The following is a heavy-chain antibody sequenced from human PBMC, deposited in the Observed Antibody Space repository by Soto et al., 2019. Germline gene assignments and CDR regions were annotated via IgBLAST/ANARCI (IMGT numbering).Heavy chain of an antibody. CDR1: GGSISSSSYY. CDR2: INHSGST. CDR3: ARLNSDPITMVRGVIDSDAFDI. D-gene: IGHD3-10*01. J-gene: IGHJ3*02. Sequence: SETLSLTCTVSGGSISSSSYYWSWIRQPPGKGLEWIGEINHSGSTNYNPSLKSRVTISVDTSKNQFSLKLSSVTAADTAVYYCARLNSDPITMVRGVIDSDAFDIWGQGTMVTVSS. V-gene: IGHV4-39*07.